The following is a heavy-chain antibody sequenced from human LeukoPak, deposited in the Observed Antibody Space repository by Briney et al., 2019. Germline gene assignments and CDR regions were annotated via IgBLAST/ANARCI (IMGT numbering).Heavy chain of an antibody. J-gene: IGHJ4*02. CDR1: GYSFTGYY. Sequence: ASVKVSCKASGYSFTGYYMHWVRQAPGQGLEWMGWINPNSGGTKYAQKFKGRVTMTRDTSISTAYMELSRLRSDDTAVYYCARARDYGDYFDYWGQGTLVTVSS. V-gene: IGHV1-2*02. CDR3: ARARDYGDYFDY. D-gene: IGHD4-17*01. CDR2: INPNSGGT.